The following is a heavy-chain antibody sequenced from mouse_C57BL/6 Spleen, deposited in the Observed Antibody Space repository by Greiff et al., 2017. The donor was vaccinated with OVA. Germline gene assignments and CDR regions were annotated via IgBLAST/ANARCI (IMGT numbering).Heavy chain of an antibody. V-gene: IGHV3-6*01. CDR1: GYSITSGYY. Sequence: EVQVVESGPGLVKPSQSLSLTCSVTGYSITSGYYWNWIRQFPGNKLEWMGYISYDGSNNYNPSLKNRISITRDTSKNQFFLKLNSVTTEDTATYYCATIYYGAFAYWGQGTLVTVSA. CDR3: ATIYYGAFAY. J-gene: IGHJ3*01. CDR2: ISYDGSN. D-gene: IGHD2-13*01.